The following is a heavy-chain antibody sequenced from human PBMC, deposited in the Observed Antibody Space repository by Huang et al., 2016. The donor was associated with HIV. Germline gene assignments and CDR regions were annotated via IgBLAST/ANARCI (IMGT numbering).Heavy chain of an antibody. Sequence: QLQLQESGPGLVRPSETLSLTCSVSGGSVNSGYYYWGWIRQPPGKGLEWIASVLYGGNTFDNPCLKSRVSRSVDTSKKRFSLNLSSVTAADTAVYFCARLPFDYVWGTQRQTALDELDVWGQGTMVTVSS. CDR1: GGSVNSGYYY. CDR2: VLYGGNT. V-gene: IGHV4-39*01. CDR3: ARLPFDYVWGTQRQTALDELDV. D-gene: IGHD3-16*01. J-gene: IGHJ3*01.